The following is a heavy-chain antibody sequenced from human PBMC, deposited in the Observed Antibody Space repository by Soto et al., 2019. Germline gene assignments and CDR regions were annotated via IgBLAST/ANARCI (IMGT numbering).Heavy chain of an antibody. CDR3: ARAHYGDYGYGMDV. Sequence: QLQLQESGSGLVKPSQTLSLTCAVSGGSISSGGYSWSWIRQPPGKGLEWIGYIYHSGSTYYNPSLKGRVPITVNSSQNQFSLKLSAVTAADTAVYYCARAHYGDYGYGMDVWGQGTTVTVSS. CDR2: IYHSGST. J-gene: IGHJ6*02. V-gene: IGHV4-30-2*01. CDR1: GGSISSGGYS. D-gene: IGHD4-17*01.